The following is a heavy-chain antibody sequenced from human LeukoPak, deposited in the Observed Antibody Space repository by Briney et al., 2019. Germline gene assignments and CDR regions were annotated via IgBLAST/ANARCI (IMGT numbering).Heavy chain of an antibody. J-gene: IGHJ4*02. CDR3: AKDLDLLRYLDWLSIDQFDY. CDR1: GFTFSSYG. V-gene: IGHV3-30*02. D-gene: IGHD3-9*01. Sequence: GGSLRLSCAASGFTFSSYGMHWVRQAPGKGLEWVAFIRYDGSNKYYADSVKGRFTISRDNSKNTLYLQMNSLRAEDTAVYYCAKDLDLLRYLDWLSIDQFDYWGQGTLVTVSS. CDR2: IRYDGSNK.